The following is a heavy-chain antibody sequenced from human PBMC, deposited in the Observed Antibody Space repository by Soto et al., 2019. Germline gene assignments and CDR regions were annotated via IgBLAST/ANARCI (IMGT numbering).Heavy chain of an antibody. D-gene: IGHD6-13*01. CDR2: IYYSGST. Sequence: QVQLQESGPGLVKPSETLSLTCTVSGGSISSYYWSWIRQPPGKGLEWIGYIYYSGSTNYNPSLKSRVTISVDTSKNQFSLKLSSVTAADTAVYYCARGSGPYRSSWYFDPWGQGTLVTVSS. V-gene: IGHV4-59*01. J-gene: IGHJ5*02. CDR3: ARGSGPYRSSWYFDP. CDR1: GGSISSYY.